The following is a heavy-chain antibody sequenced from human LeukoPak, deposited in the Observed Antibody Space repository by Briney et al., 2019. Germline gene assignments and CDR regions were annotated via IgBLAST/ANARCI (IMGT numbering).Heavy chain of an antibody. Sequence: SVKVSCKASGGTFSSYAISWVRQAPGQGLEWMGGIIPIFGTANYAQKFQGRVTITTDESTSTAYMELSSLRSEDTAVYYCARDRGSGSYLDAFDIWGQGTMVTVSS. CDR1: GGTFSSYA. CDR2: IIPIFGTA. J-gene: IGHJ3*02. D-gene: IGHD1-26*01. V-gene: IGHV1-69*05. CDR3: ARDRGSGSYLDAFDI.